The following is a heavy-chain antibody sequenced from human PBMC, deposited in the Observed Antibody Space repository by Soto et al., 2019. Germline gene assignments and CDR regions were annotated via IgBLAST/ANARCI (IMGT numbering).Heavy chain of an antibody. J-gene: IGHJ6*02. D-gene: IGHD5-18*01. Sequence: GGSLRLSCAASGFTFSSHGMHWVRQAPGKGLEWVAVIWYDGSNKYYADSVKGRFAISRDNSKNTLYLQMNSLRAEDTAVYYCARDPPEKLWLDYYYYGMDVWGQGTTVTVSS. CDR1: GFTFSSHG. CDR2: IWYDGSNK. CDR3: ARDPPEKLWLDYYYYGMDV. V-gene: IGHV3-33*01.